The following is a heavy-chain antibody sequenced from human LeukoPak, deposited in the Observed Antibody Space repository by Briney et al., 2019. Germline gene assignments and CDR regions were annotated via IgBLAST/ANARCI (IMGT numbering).Heavy chain of an antibody. V-gene: IGHV4-39*07. Sequence: SETLSLTCTVSGGSISSSSYYWGWIRQPPGKGLEWIGSIYYSGSTYYNPSLKSRVTISVDTSKNQFSLKLSSVTAADTAVYYCARVYYDFDWLFRYYFDYWGQGTLVTVSS. J-gene: IGHJ4*02. CDR2: IYYSGST. D-gene: IGHD3-9*01. CDR3: ARVYYDFDWLFRYYFDY. CDR1: GGSISSSSYY.